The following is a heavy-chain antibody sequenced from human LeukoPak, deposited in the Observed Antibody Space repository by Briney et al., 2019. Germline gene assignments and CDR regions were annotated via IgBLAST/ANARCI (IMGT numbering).Heavy chain of an antibody. V-gene: IGHV3-23*01. CDR2: ISGTGGST. CDR3: AKVDIWGSYRLFFEN. Sequence: GGSLRLSCAASGFTFDDYGMSWVRQAPGKGLEWVSVISGTGGSTYYADSVKGRFTISRDNSENTLYLQMNSLRPEDTALYYCAKVDIWGSYRLFFENWGQGSLGTVSS. D-gene: IGHD3-16*02. CDR1: GFTFDDYG. J-gene: IGHJ4*02.